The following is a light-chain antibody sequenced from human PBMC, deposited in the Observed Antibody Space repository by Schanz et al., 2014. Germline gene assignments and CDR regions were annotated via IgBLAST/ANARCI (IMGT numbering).Light chain of an antibody. Sequence: QSVLTQPPSASGSPGQSVTISCTGTSSDVGGYNYVSWYQQHPGKAPKLIISDVTRRPSGVPDRFSGSKSGNTASLTVSGLQAEDEADYYCQSYDRSLSVWVFGGGTKLTVL. CDR2: DVT. CDR1: SSDVGGYNY. V-gene: IGLV2-8*01. J-gene: IGLJ3*02. CDR3: QSYDRSLSVWV.